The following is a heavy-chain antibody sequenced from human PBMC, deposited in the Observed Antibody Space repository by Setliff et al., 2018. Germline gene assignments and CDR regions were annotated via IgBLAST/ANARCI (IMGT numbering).Heavy chain of an antibody. Sequence: GGSLRLSCAASGFTFSSYSMNWVRQAPGKWLEWVSYISSSSSTIYYADSVKGRFTISRDNAKNSLYLQMNSLRAEDTAVYYCARDSKDYYGSGSYYNPNAFDIWGQGTMVTVSS. CDR3: ARDSKDYYGSGSYYNPNAFDI. CDR2: ISSSSSTI. V-gene: IGHV3-48*04. CDR1: GFTFSSYS. J-gene: IGHJ3*02. D-gene: IGHD3-10*01.